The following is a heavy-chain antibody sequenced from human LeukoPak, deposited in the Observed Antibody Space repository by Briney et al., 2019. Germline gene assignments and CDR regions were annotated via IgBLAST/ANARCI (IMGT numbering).Heavy chain of an antibody. V-gene: IGHV5-51*01. Sequence: GESLKISCKGSGYSFSSYWIAWVRQMPGKGLEWMGVIYPRDSRTTYSPSFQGQVTISADKSINTAYLQWSSLKASDTAMYYCARRDSSGYYQDYWGQGTLVTVSS. CDR2: IYPRDSRT. CDR3: ARRDSSGYYQDY. D-gene: IGHD3-22*01. J-gene: IGHJ4*02. CDR1: GYSFSSYW.